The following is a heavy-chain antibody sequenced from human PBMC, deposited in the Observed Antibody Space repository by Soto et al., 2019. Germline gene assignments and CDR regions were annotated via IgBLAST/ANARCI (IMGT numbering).Heavy chain of an antibody. CDR2: IYPGDSDT. CDR3: AMGKSRVRRVIAYYYYGMDV. J-gene: IGHJ6*02. D-gene: IGHD3-10*01. Sequence: GESLKISCTGSGYSFTSYWIGWVRQMPGKGMEWMGIIYPGDSDTRYSPSFQGQVTISADKSISTAYLQWSSLKASDTAMCYCAMGKSRVRRVIAYYYYGMDVWGQGTTVTVSS. V-gene: IGHV5-51*01. CDR1: GYSFTSYW.